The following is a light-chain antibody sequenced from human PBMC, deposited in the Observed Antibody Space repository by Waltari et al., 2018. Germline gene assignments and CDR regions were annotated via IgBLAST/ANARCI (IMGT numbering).Light chain of an antibody. CDR2: SDY. CDR1: HFNMGSNT. Sequence: SVLTQPPSASGTPGQTVTISCSGSHFNMGSNTVKWYQQLPGPAPKLLVYSDYQRPSRVPDGFSASKSGTSASRAISGLQSEDEADYSCSSWDDRLSGVVFGEGTKLTVL. V-gene: IGLV1-44*01. J-gene: IGLJ3*02. CDR3: SSWDDRLSGVV.